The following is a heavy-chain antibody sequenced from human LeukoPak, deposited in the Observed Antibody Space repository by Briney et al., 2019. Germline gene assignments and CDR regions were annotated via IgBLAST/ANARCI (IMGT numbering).Heavy chain of an antibody. CDR3: ARSKDTFGGVIVIQTFDY. V-gene: IGHV3-21*01. CDR1: GFTFSSYS. CDR2: ISSSSSYI. Sequence: KPGGSLRLSCAASGFTFSSYSMNWVRQAPGKGLEWVSSISSSSSYIYYADSVKGRFTIPRDNAKNSLYLQMNSLRAEDTAVYYCARSKDTFGGVIVIQTFDYWGQGTLVTVSS. J-gene: IGHJ4*02. D-gene: IGHD3-16*02.